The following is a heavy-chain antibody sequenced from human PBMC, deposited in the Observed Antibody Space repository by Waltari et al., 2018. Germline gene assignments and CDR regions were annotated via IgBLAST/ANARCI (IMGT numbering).Heavy chain of an antibody. J-gene: IGHJ4*02. V-gene: IGHV3-23*01. CDR3: AKVPYNLVVVTSDY. D-gene: IGHD2-21*02. Sequence: EVQLLESGGGLVQPGGSLRLSCAASGFTFSSYAMSWVRQAPGKGLEWVSAISGSGGSTYYADAVKGRFTISRDNSKNTRYLQMNSLRAEDTAVYYCAKVPYNLVVVTSDYWGQGTLVTVSS. CDR2: ISGSGGST. CDR1: GFTFSSYA.